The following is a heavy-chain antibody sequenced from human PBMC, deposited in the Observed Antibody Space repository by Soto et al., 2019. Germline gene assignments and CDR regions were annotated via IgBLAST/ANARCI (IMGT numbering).Heavy chain of an antibody. V-gene: IGHV3-23*01. CDR1: GFTFSSYA. Sequence: LSLTCAASGFTFSSYAMSWVRQAPGRGLAWVSSITGSGGSTYYADSVKGRFTISRDNSKNTLYLQMNSLRAEDTAVYYCAGGGASGNYAFDIWGQGTLVTVSS. CDR2: ITGSGGST. CDR3: AGGGASGNYAFDI. D-gene: IGHD2-15*01. J-gene: IGHJ3*02.